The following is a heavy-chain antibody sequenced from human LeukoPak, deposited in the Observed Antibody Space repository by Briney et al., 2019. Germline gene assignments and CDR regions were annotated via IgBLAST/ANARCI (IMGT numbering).Heavy chain of an antibody. V-gene: IGHV3-7*01. J-gene: IGHJ4*02. D-gene: IGHD6-13*01. CDR2: IKQDGSEK. CDR1: GFTLSSYW. Sequence: GGSLRLSCAASGFTLSSYWMTWVRQAPGKGLEWVANIKQDGSEKYYLDSVKGRFTISRDNAKNSLYLQMNSLRAEDTAVYYCATKRKRTAAGTGVYFDYWGQGTLVTVSS. CDR3: ATKRKRTAAGTGVYFDY.